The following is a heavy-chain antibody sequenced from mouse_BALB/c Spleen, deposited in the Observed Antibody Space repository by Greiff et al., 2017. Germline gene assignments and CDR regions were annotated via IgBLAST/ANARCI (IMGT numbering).Heavy chain of an antibody. V-gene: IGHV5-4*02. CDR1: GFTFSDYY. CDR3: ARDLITTVVGAMDY. D-gene: IGHD1-1*01. J-gene: IGHJ4*01. Sequence: EVKLMESGGGLVKPGGSLKLSCAASGFTFSDYYMYWVRQTPEKRLEWVATISDGGSYTYYPDSVKGRFTISRDNAKNNLYLQMSSLKSEDTAMYYCARDLITTVVGAMDYWGQGTSVTVSS. CDR2: ISDGGSYT.